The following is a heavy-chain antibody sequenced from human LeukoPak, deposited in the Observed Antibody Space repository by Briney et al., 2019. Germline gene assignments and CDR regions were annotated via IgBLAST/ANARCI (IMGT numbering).Heavy chain of an antibody. CDR1: GGSISSGPYY. J-gene: IGHJ4*02. CDR2: IYTSGST. V-gene: IGHV4-61*02. D-gene: IGHD3-10*01. Sequence: SETLSLTCTVSGGSISSGPYYWSWVRQPAGKGLEWIGRIYTSGSTNYNPSLKSRVTMSVDTSKNQFSLQLSSVTAADTAVYYCRGVRFGELFDYWGQGTLVTVSS. CDR3: RGVRFGELFDY.